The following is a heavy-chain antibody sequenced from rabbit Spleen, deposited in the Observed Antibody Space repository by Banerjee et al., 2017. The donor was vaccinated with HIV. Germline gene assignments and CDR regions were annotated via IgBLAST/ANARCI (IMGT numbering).Heavy chain of an antibody. J-gene: IGHJ4*01. V-gene: IGHV1S40*01. CDR3: ARGSASMTMVITGYYLSL. Sequence: QSLEESGGDLVKPGASLTLTCTASGFTISSSYWMNWVRQAPGKGLEWIARIYGGSTGTSYYASWAKGRFTISKPSSTTVALQMTSLTAADTATYFCARGSASMTMVITGYYLSLWGQGTLVTVS. CDR1: GFTISSSYW. D-gene: IGHD2-1*01. CDR2: IYGGSTGTS.